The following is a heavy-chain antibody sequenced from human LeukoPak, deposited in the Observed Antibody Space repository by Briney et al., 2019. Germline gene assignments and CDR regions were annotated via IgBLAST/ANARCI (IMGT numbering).Heavy chain of an antibody. CDR3: ARAYATDIVVVVAAKTPTDY. V-gene: IGHV3-30*04. D-gene: IGHD2-15*01. J-gene: IGHJ4*02. CDR1: GFTFSSYA. CDR2: ISYDGSNK. Sequence: PGGSLRLSCAASGFTFSSYAMHWVRQAPGKGLEWVAVISYDGSNKYYADSVKGRFTISRDNSKNTLYLQMNSLRAEDTAVYYCARAYATDIVVVVAAKTPTDYWGQGTLVTVSS.